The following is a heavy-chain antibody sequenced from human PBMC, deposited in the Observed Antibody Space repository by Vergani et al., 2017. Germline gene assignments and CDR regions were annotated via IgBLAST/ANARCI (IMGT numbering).Heavy chain of an antibody. Sequence: EVQLVQSGPEVKKPGDSLTISCQGFGFTFSSSWIGWVRQRPGKGLEWMGIIYPGDSETRYSPAFQGQVTISADRSKSTTFLKWSSLKASDTAVYYCARRHYVRSWVVNWFDPWGQGTPVTVSS. V-gene: IGHV5-51*01. CDR2: IYPGDSET. J-gene: IGHJ5*02. CDR1: GFTFSSSW. D-gene: IGHD2-21*01. CDR3: ARRHYVRSWVVNWFDP.